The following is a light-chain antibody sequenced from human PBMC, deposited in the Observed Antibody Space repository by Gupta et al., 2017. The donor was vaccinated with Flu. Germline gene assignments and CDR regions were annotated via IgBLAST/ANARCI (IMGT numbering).Light chain of an antibody. CDR1: SVRSDY. CDR3: NSRESRGNSIYV. V-gene: IGLV3-19*01. CDR2: GKN. J-gene: IGLJ1*01. Sequence: QIGRITCEGDSVRSDYESGYQQKQGQGKVLVIYGKNNRHSGIGDRFSGSSSGNTETVTITGAQAEDEDDYYCNSRESRGNSIYVFGTGTKVTVL.